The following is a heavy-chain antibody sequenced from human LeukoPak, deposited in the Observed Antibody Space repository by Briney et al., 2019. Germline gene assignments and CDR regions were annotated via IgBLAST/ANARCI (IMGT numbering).Heavy chain of an antibody. D-gene: IGHD6-19*01. CDR1: GESISRPEYS. V-gene: IGHV4-39*01. Sequence: PSETLSLTCTVSGESISRPEYSWAWIRQPPGKGLEWIGTIYYSGCTSYSPSLRSRVTISKDTSKNQLSLELSSVTAADTALYFCARPGAVSGWFYYDSWGQGTRVTVSS. J-gene: IGHJ4*02. CDR2: IYYSGCT. CDR3: ARPGAVSGWFYYDS.